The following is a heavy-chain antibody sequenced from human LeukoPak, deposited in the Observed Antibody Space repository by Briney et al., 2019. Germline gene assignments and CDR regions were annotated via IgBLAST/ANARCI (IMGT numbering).Heavy chain of an antibody. CDR2: MNPNSGNT. J-gene: IGHJ5*02. D-gene: IGHD4-17*01. CDR1: GYTFTSYD. V-gene: IGHV1-8*01. CDR3: ARDYGDFQNWFDP. Sequence: ASVKVSCKASGYTFTSYDINWVRQAPGQGLEWMGWMNPNSGNTVYAQKFQGRVTMTRNTSISTAYMELSSLRSEDTAVYYCARDYGDFQNWFDPWGQGTLVTVSS.